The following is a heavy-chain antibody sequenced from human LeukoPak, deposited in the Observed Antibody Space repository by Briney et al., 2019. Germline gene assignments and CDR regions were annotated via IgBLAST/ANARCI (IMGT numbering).Heavy chain of an antibody. V-gene: IGHV3-48*04. D-gene: IGHD1-26*01. CDR2: ISSSSSTI. CDR3: AKDEGALVPYYFDY. J-gene: IGHJ4*02. Sequence: PGGSLRLSCAASGFTFSSYSMNWVRQAPGKGLEWVSYISSSSSTIYYADSVKGRFTISRDNAKNSLYLQMNSLRAEDTAAYYCAKDEGALVPYYFDYRGQGTLVTVSS. CDR1: GFTFSSYS.